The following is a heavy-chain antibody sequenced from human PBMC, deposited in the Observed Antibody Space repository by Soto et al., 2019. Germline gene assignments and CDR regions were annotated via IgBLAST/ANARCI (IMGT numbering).Heavy chain of an antibody. J-gene: IGHJ4*02. Sequence: GSLRLSCAASGFTFSVFSMNWVLQAPGKGLEWVSSISSSSSYIYYADSVKGRFTISRDNAKNSLYLQMNSLRAEDTAVYYCARDSGYDWALFDYWGQGTLVTVSS. D-gene: IGHD5-12*01. V-gene: IGHV3-21*01. CDR2: ISSSSSYI. CDR1: GFTFSVFS. CDR3: ARDSGYDWALFDY.